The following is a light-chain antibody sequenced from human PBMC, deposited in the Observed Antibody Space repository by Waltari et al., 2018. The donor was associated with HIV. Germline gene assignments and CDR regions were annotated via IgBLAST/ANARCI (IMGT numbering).Light chain of an antibody. CDR1: SSDVGGYNY. CDR3: NSYVGRRGV. J-gene: IGLJ2*01. V-gene: IGLV2-8*01. Sequence: QSALTQPPSASGSPGQSVTISCTGNSSDVGGYNYVSWYQQHPGKAPKLMIYGVNKRPSGVPDRFFGSKSGNTASLTVSGLQAEDEADYYCNSYVGRRGVFGGGTKLTVL. CDR2: GVN.